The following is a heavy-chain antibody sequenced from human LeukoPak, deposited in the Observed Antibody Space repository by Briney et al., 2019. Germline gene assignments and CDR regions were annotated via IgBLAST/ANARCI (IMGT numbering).Heavy chain of an antibody. V-gene: IGHV4-39*07. J-gene: IGHJ4*02. CDR3: ARDLKDGPAAITDY. CDR1: GDSSSNSIYN. Sequence: SETLSLTCTVSGDSSSNSIYNWGRIRQPPGKGLEWIASIDYSGSTYYNPSLKSRVTISVDTSKNQFSLKLSSVTAADTAVYYCARDLKDGPAAITDYWGQGTLVTVSS. D-gene: IGHD2-2*01. CDR2: IDYSGST.